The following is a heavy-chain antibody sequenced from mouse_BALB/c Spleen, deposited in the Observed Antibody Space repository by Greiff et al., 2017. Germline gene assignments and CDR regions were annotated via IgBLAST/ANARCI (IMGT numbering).Heavy chain of an antibody. CDR3: ARKAWFAY. J-gene: IGHJ3*01. V-gene: IGHV14-3*02. CDR1: GFNIKDSY. CDR2: IDPANGNT. Sequence: EVQLQQSGAELVKPGASVKLSCTASGFNIKDSYMHWVKQRPEQGLEWIGRIDPANGNTKYDPKFQGKATITADTSSNTAYLQLSSLTSEDTAVYYCARKAWFAYWGQGTLVTVSA.